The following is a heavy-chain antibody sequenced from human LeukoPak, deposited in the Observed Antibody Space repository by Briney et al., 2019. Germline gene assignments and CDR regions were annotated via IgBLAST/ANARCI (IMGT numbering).Heavy chain of an antibody. CDR3: ARLSITMIVVVDY. Sequence: PGGSLRLSCAASGFTFSSYGMHWVRQAPGKGLEWVAVIWYDGSNKYYADSVKGRFTISRDNSKNTLYLQMNSLRAEDTAVYYCARLSITMIVVVDYWGQGTLVTVSS. J-gene: IGHJ4*02. CDR1: GFTFSSYG. V-gene: IGHV3-33*01. D-gene: IGHD3-22*01. CDR2: IWYDGSNK.